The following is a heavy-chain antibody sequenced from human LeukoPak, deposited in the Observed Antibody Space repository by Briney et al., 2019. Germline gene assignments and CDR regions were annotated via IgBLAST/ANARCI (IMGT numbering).Heavy chain of an antibody. CDR1: NGSMRSYY. CDR3: ARRGRYGDYSNFPH. V-gene: IGHV4-59*08. J-gene: IGHJ1*01. D-gene: IGHD4-17*01. Sequence: DPSETLSPTCTVSNGSMRSYYWSWIRQPPGKGLEWIGYIYSTGSTNYNPSLKSRVTISVDTSKNQFSLKLTSVTAADTAVYYCARRGRYGDYSNFPHWGQGTLVTVSS. CDR2: IYSTGST.